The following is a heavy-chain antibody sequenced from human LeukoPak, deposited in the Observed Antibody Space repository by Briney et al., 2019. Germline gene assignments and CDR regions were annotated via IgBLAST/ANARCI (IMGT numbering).Heavy chain of an antibody. CDR2: ISRSGDKI. CDR1: GFTFSSYE. V-gene: IGHV3-48*03. D-gene: IGHD1-26*01. J-gene: IGHJ5*02. CDR3: ARGHRAQYTSVWDNWFDP. Sequence: GGSLRLSCAGSGFTFSSYEMNWVRQAPGKRLQWDSYISRSGDKIYYANSVKGRFTISRDNAKNSLSLQMNSLRVEDTAVYYCARGHRAQYTSVWDNWFDPWGQGTLVTVS.